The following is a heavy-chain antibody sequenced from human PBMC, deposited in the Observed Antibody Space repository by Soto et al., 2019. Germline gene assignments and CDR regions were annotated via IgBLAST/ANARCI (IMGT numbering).Heavy chain of an antibody. Sequence: QLQLQESGSGLVKPSQTLSLTCAVSGGSISSGGYSWSWIRQPPGKGLEWIGYIYHSGSTYYNPSLKSRVTISVDRSKNQFSLQLSSVTAADTAVYYCARWAGPDYGDARYWYFDLWGRGTLVTVSS. CDR2: IYHSGST. CDR3: ARWAGPDYGDARYWYFDL. V-gene: IGHV4-30-2*01. D-gene: IGHD4-17*01. J-gene: IGHJ2*01. CDR1: GGSISSGGYS.